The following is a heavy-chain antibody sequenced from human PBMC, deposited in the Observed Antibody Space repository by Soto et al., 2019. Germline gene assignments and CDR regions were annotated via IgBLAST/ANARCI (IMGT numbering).Heavy chain of an antibody. CDR1: GSSISSYY. CDR3: ARQVTSLTFRKYSYYTDV. J-gene: IGHJ6*03. Sequence: SETLSLTCTDSGSSISSYYWSWIRLPPGKGLEWIGNIYDSGSTNYHPSLKSRVTISLDTSKSQFSLRLSSVSAADTAVYYCARQVTSLTFRKYSYYTDVWGKGTTVTVS. CDR2: IYDSGST. D-gene: IGHD3-10*01. V-gene: IGHV4-59*08.